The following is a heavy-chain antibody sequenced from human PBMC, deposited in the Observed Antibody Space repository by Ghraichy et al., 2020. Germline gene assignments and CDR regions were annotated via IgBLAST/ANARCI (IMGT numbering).Heavy chain of an antibody. CDR2: ISGSGGST. Sequence: GGSLRLSCAASGFTFSSYAMSWVRQAPGKGLEWVSAISGSGGSTYYADSVKGRFTISRDNSKNTLYLQMNSLRAEDTAVYYCARSPASVVVPAATYYFDYWGQGTLVTVSS. CDR3: ARSPASVVVPAATYYFDY. D-gene: IGHD2-2*01. CDR1: GFTFSSYA. J-gene: IGHJ4*02. V-gene: IGHV3-23*01.